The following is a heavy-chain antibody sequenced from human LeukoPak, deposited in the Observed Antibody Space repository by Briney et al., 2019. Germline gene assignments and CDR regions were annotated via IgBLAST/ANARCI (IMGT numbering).Heavy chain of an antibody. D-gene: IGHD5-12*01. Sequence: GGSLRLSCAASGFTFSSYWVTWVRQAPGKGLEWVANIKPDGSEKYYVDSVRGRFTISRDNAKNSLYLQMNSLRAEDTAVYYCARAEGATMLDYWGQGTLVTVSS. CDR2: IKPDGSEK. V-gene: IGHV3-7*03. CDR3: ARAEGATMLDY. J-gene: IGHJ4*02. CDR1: GFTFSSYW.